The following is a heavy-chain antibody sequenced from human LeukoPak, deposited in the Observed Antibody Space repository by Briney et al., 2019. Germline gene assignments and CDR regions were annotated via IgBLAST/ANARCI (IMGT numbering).Heavy chain of an antibody. D-gene: IGHD3-22*01. CDR3: ASEDYYDSSAYYYRNFQH. CDR1: GFTFSDYN. CDR2: ISSSSSVI. J-gene: IGHJ1*01. Sequence: GGSLRLSCAASGFTFSDYNMNWVRQAPGKGLEWVSYISSSSSVIYYADSVKGRFTISRDNAKNSLYLQMNSLRGEDTAVYYCASEDYYDSSAYYYRNFQHWGQGTLVTVSS. V-gene: IGHV3-48*01.